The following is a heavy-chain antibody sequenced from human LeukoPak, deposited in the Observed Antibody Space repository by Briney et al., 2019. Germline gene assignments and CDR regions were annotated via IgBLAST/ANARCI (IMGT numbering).Heavy chain of an antibody. CDR3: ARGPLFYGSGVTYFDD. CDR1: GYTFTSYG. V-gene: IGHV1-69*05. Sequence: ASVKVSCKASGYTFTSYGISWVRQAPGQGLEWMGGIIPIFGTANYAQKFQGRVTIITGESTSTAYMELSSLISEDTAVYYCARGPLFYGSGVTYFDDWGQGTLVTVSS. CDR2: IIPIFGTA. D-gene: IGHD3-10*01. J-gene: IGHJ4*02.